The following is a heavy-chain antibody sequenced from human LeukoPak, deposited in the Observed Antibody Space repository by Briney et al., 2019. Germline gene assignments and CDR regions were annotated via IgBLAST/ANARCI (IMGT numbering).Heavy chain of an antibody. Sequence: GGSLRLFCAASGFTFSSYAMSWVRQAPGKGLEWVSAIIGSGGKTYYADSVKGRFTISRDNSKNTLYLQLSSVRAEDTAVYYCAKPLTAATGTDFDHWGQGTLVTVSS. CDR3: AKPLTAATGTDFDH. CDR2: IIGSGGKT. V-gene: IGHV3-23*01. CDR1: GFTFSSYA. D-gene: IGHD6-13*01. J-gene: IGHJ4*02.